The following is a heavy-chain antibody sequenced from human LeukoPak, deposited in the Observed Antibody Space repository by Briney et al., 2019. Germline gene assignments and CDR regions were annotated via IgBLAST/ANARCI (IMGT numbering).Heavy chain of an antibody. Sequence: GGSLRLSCAASGFTFSSYSMNWVRQAPGKGLEWLSYISSSSSTIYYADSVKGRFTISRDNAKDSLYLQMNSLRAEDTAVYYCARELYTNYVDYWGQGTLVTVSS. J-gene: IGHJ4*02. D-gene: IGHD1-1*01. CDR2: ISSSSSTI. CDR1: GFTFSSYS. V-gene: IGHV3-48*01. CDR3: ARELYTNYVDY.